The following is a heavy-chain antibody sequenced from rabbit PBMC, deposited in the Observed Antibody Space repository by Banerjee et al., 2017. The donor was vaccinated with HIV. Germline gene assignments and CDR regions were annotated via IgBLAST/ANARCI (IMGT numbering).Heavy chain of an antibody. CDR1: GIDFSSVG. CDR2: IYPDYDVT. CDR3: ARAYASASGYPYYFTL. J-gene: IGHJ4*01. Sequence: QLVESGGGLVTLGGSLKLSCKSSGIDFSSVGIVWVRQAPGKGLEWIAYIYPDYDVTDYASWVNGRFTISLDNAQNTVFLQLTSLTAADTATYFCARAYASASGYPYYFTLWGPGTLVTVS. V-gene: IGHV1S7*01. D-gene: IGHD1-1*01.